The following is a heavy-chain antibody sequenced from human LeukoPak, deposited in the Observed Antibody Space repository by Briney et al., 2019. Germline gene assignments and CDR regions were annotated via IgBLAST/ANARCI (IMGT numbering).Heavy chain of an antibody. V-gene: IGHV3-30*18. CDR3: AKSCLDTYYDTLTGSDY. Sequence: GGSLRLSCAASGFSFSDHGMHWVRQAPGKGLEWVAVMSYDGSNKDYADSVKGRFTISRDNSKNTLYLQMNSLRAEDTAVYYCAKSCLDTYYDTLTGSDYWGQGTLVTVSS. CDR2: MSYDGSNK. CDR1: GFSFSDHG. D-gene: IGHD3-9*01. J-gene: IGHJ4*02.